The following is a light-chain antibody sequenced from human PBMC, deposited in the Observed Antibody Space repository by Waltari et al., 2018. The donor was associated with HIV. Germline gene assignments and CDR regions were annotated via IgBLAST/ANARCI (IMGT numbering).Light chain of an antibody. CDR2: DNN. CDR1: RSNIGDYF. CDR3: GSWDGSLSGGV. J-gene: IGLJ2*01. V-gene: IGLV1-51*01. Sequence: QTVLTQPPSVSAAPGQKVPISCPGSRSNIGDYFLFCFPQVPGRAPKLLLYDNNKRPSGIPDRFSGSKSCTSATLDITGLQTGDEADYYCGSWDGSLSGGVFGGGTRLTVL.